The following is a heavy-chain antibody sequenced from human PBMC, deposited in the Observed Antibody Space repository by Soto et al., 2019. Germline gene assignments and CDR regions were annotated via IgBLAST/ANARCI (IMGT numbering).Heavy chain of an antibody. J-gene: IGHJ5*02. CDR2: IYYSGST. CDR3: ARVLARAWFAP. V-gene: IGHV4-30-4*01. Sequence: QVQLQESGPGLVKPSQTLSLTCTVSGGSISSGDYYWSWIRQPPGKGLEWIGYIYYSGSTYYNPSLKSRGTISVDTSKNQFALKLRSGTAADTAVYYGARVLARAWFAPWGQGTLVTVSS. CDR1: GGSISSGDYY.